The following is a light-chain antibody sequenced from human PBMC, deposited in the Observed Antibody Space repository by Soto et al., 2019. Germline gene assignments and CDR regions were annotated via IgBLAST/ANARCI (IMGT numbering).Light chain of an antibody. J-gene: IGLJ2*01. V-gene: IGLV2-23*02. Sequence: QSALTQPASVSGSPGQSITISCTGTSSDVGSYNLVSWYQQYPGKAPKVMIYEVSERPSGLSNRFSGSKSGNTASLTISGLQAEDEADYYCCSYAGSSTVVFGGGTKLTVL. CDR3: CSYAGSSTVV. CDR2: EVS. CDR1: SSDVGSYNL.